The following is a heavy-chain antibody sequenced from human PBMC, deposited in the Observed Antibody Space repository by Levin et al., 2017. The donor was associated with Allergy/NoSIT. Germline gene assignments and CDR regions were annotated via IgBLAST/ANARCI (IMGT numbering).Heavy chain of an antibody. V-gene: IGHV3-7*01. Sequence: GGSLRLSCAASGFTFSSYWMTWVRQAPGKGLEWVASIDHDGIEKQYVDSVKGRFAISRDNSKISLFLQMNNLEAEDTAVYFCARDGHLQGFPWDFWGQGTLVTVSS. J-gene: IGHJ4*02. CDR2: IDHDGIEK. CDR3: ARDGHLQGFPWDF. D-gene: IGHD1-26*01. CDR1: GFTFSSYW.